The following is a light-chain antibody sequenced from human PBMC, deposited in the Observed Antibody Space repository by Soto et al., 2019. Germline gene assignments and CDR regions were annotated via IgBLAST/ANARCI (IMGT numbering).Light chain of an antibody. CDR3: SSYAGTDNVYV. Sequence: QSALTQPPSASGSPGQSVTISCTGTSSDVGGYNYVSWYQQYPGKAPKLMIYEVSKRPSGVPDRFSGSKSANTASLTVSGLQAEDEADYYCSSYAGTDNVYVFGTGTKVTVL. J-gene: IGLJ1*01. CDR1: SSDVGGYNY. CDR2: EVS. V-gene: IGLV2-8*01.